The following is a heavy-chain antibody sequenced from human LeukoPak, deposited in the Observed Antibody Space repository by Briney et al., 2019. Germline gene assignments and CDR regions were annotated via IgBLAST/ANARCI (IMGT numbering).Heavy chain of an antibody. J-gene: IGHJ4*02. CDR1: GFTFSSYS. CDR3: ARDLIPFRTSGYDSH. V-gene: IGHV3-21*01. CDR2: ISSSSSYI. Sequence: GGSLRLSCAASGFTFSSYSMNWVRQAPGKGLEWVSSISSSSSYIYYADSVKGRFTISRDNAKNSLYLQMNSLRAEDTAVYYCARDLIPFRTSGYDSHWGQGTLATVSS. D-gene: IGHD5-12*01.